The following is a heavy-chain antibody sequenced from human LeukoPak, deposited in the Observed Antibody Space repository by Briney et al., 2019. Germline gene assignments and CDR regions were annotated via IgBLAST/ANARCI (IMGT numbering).Heavy chain of an antibody. V-gene: IGHV4-39*01. CDR1: GGPISSSSYY. CDR2: IYYSGST. D-gene: IGHD3-3*01. J-gene: IGHJ5*01. Sequence: SETLSLTCTVSGGPISSSSYYWGWIRQPPGKGLEWIGSIYYSGSTYYNPSLKSRVTISVDTSKNQLSLKLNSVTAADTAVYYCARSLLEFFNWFDSWGQGTLASVSS. CDR3: ARSLLEFFNWFDS.